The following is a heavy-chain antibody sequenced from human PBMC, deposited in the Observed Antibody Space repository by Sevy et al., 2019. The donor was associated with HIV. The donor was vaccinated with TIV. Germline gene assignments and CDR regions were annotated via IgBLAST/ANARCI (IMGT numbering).Heavy chain of an antibody. CDR3: ARNDYYDTIGGTGNFDY. V-gene: IGHV3-23*01. D-gene: IGHD3-22*01. J-gene: IGHJ4*02. CDR2: VSASGGAT. Sequence: GGSLRLCCGASGFTFSSYAMSWVRQAPGKGLEWVSTVSASGGATYYSDSVKGRLTISRDNPKNTLFLQLSNLRAEDAATDFCARNDYYDTIGGTGNFDYWGQGTLVTVSS. CDR1: GFTFSSYA.